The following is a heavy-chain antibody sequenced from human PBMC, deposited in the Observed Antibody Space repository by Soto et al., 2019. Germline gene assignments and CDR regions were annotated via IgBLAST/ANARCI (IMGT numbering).Heavy chain of an antibody. CDR2: VFYSGST. CDR3: ASSKYDVVAGSVWFDP. V-gene: IGHV4-31*03. J-gene: IGHJ5*02. D-gene: IGHD2-21*01. CDR1: GGSISSGGYY. Sequence: SETLSLTCTVSGGSISSGGYYWSWIRHHPGKGLEWIGYVFYSGSTFYSPSLKSRVTISVDTARNQFSLRLNSVTAADTAVYFCASSKYDVVAGSVWFDPWGQGTLVTVSS.